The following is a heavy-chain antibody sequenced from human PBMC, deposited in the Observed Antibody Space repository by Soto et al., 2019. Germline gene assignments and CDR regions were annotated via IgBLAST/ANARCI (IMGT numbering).Heavy chain of an antibody. CDR3: ARAGYDFWSGYYKSPLNFDY. J-gene: IGHJ4*02. CDR2: IIPIFGTA. V-gene: IGHV1-69*06. D-gene: IGHD3-3*01. CDR1: GGTFSSYA. Sequence: SVKVSCKASGGTFSSYAISWLRQAPGQGLEWMGGIIPIFGTANYAQKFQGRVTITADKSTSTAYMELSSLRSEDTAVYYCARAGYDFWSGYYKSPLNFDYWGQGTLVTVSS.